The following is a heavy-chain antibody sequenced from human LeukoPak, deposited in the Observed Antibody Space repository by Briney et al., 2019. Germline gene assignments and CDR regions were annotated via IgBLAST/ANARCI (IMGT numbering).Heavy chain of an antibody. V-gene: IGHV3-21*01. CDR2: ITSSSSYT. D-gene: IGHD6-13*01. CDR3: ARVWSPPYTSSWPDYFDY. CDR1: GITFSNYN. Sequence: GGSLRLSCAAPGITFSNYNMNWVRQAPGKGLEWISSITSSSSYTFYADSVKGRFTISRDNSKNTLYLQMNSLRAEDTAVYYCARVWSPPYTSSWPDYFDYWGQGTLVTVSS. J-gene: IGHJ4*02.